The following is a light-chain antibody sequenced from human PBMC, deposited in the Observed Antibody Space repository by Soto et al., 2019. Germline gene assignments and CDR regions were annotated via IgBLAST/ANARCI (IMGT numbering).Light chain of an antibody. Sequence: DIQMTQSPSSLSASVGDRVTITCRASQSISSYLNWYQQKQGKAPKLLIYAASSLQSGVPSRFSGSGSGTDFTLTSSSLQPEDFATYYCQQSYSTPFTFGPGTKVDI. V-gene: IGKV1-39*01. J-gene: IGKJ3*01. CDR1: QSISSY. CDR3: QQSYSTPFT. CDR2: AAS.